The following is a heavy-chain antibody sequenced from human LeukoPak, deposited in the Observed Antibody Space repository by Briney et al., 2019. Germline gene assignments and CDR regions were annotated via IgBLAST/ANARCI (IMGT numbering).Heavy chain of an antibody. Sequence: GGSLRLSCAASGFTFSRCSMNWVRQAPGKGLEWVSYISSSSSTIYYADSVKGRFTISRDNAKNSLYLQMNSLRDEDTAVYYCARDIGYDSAEYFDYWGQGTLVTVSS. D-gene: IGHD3-22*01. CDR3: ARDIGYDSAEYFDY. CDR2: ISSSSSTI. J-gene: IGHJ4*02. CDR1: GFTFSRCS. V-gene: IGHV3-48*02.